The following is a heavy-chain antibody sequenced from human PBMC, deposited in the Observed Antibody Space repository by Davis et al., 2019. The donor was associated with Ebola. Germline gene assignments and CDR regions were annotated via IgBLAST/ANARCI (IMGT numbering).Heavy chain of an antibody. V-gene: IGHV4-34*01. CDR1: GGSFSGYY. J-gene: IGHJ2*01. Sequence: MPSETLSLTCAVYGGSFSGYYWSWIRQPPGKGLEWIGEINHSGSTNYNPSLKSRVTISVDTSKNQFSLKLSSVTAADTAVYYCARPPVTTPAGHFDLWGRGTLVTVSS. CDR3: ARPPVTTPAGHFDL. CDR2: INHSGST. D-gene: IGHD4-17*01.